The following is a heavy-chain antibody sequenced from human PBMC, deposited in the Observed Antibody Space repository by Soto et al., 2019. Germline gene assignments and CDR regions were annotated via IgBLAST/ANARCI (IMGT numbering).Heavy chain of an antibody. V-gene: IGHV1-69*01. D-gene: IGHD3-22*01. CDR3: ARDPPNYYDSSGYYYYYGMDV. CDR2: IIPIFGTA. J-gene: IGHJ6*02. CDR1: GGTFSSYA. Sequence: QVQLVQSGAEVKKPGSSVKVSCKASGGTFSSYAISWVRQAPGQGLEWMGGIIPIFGTANYAQKFQGRVTTTADESTSTAYMELSSLRSEDTAVYYCARDPPNYYDSSGYYYYYGMDVWGQGTTVTVSS.